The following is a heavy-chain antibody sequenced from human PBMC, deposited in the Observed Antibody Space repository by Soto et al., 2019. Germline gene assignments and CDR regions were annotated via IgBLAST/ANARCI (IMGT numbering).Heavy chain of an antibody. D-gene: IGHD4-17*01. J-gene: IGHJ5*02. CDR1: GGSISSNY. CDR3: ARCPTVTTLWFDP. Sequence: TSETLSLTCTVSGGSISSNYWSWIRQPPGKGLEWIGYIYYSGSTNYNPSLKSRVTISVDTSKNQFSLKLSSVTAADTAVYYCARCPTVTTLWFDPWGQGTLVTVSS. CDR2: IYYSGST. V-gene: IGHV4-59*01.